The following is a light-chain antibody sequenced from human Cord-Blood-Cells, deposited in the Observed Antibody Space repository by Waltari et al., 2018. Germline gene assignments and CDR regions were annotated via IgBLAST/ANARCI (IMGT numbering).Light chain of an antibody. J-gene: IGKJ1*01. CDR1: QGVSSN. Sequence: EIVMTQSPATLSVSPGERATLSCRASQGVSSNLAWYQQKPGQAPRLLIYGASTRATGIPARFSGSGSGTEFTLTISSLQSEDFAVYYCQQYNNWPPYVTFGQGTKVEIK. CDR2: GAS. CDR3: QQYNNWPPYVT. V-gene: IGKV3-15*01.